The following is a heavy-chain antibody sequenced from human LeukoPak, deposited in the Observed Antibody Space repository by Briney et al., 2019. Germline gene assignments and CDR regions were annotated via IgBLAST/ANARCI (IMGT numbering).Heavy chain of an antibody. D-gene: IGHD5-12*01. CDR2: INHSGST. CDR3: ARGGDRGYAN. V-gene: IGHV4-34*01. J-gene: IGHJ4*02. Sequence: SETLSLTCAVYGGSFSGYYWSWIHQPPGKGLEWIGEINHSGSTNYNPSLKSRVTISVDTSKNQFSLKLSSVTAADTAVYYCARGGDRGYANWGQGALVTVSS. CDR1: GGSFSGYY.